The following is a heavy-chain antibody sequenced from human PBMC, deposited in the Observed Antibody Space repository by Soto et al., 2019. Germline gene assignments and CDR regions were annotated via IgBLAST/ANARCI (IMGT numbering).Heavy chain of an antibody. D-gene: IGHD3-10*01. J-gene: IGHJ6*03. CDR3: ARGWFGPDV. CDR1: EFTFSGRS. CDR2: IDKVGTDS. Sequence: EVQLVESGGGLVQPGGSLRLSCAASEFTFSGRSVHWVRQAPGKGLVWVSGIDKVGTDSTYAESVKGRFTSSRDNAKNTVYLQMNRLRVDDTAVYYCARGWFGPDVWGKGTTVTVSS. V-gene: IGHV3-74*01.